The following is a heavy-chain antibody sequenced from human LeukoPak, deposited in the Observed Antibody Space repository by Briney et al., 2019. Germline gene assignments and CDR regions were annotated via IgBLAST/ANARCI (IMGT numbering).Heavy chain of an antibody. CDR1: RGSFTGYY. J-gene: IGHJ4*02. Sequence: SETLSLTCAVYRGSFTGYYWSWIRQPPGKGLEWIGEINHSGSTNYNPSLKSRVTISVDTSKNQFSLKLSSVTAADTAVYYCARGGHYYGSGSYYRRDFDYWGQGTLVTVSS. D-gene: IGHD3-10*01. CDR3: ARGGHYYGSGSYYRRDFDY. CDR2: INHSGST. V-gene: IGHV4-34*01.